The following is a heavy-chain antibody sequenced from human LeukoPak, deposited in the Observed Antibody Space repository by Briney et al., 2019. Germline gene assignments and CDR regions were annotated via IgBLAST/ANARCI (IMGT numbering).Heavy chain of an antibody. CDR3: ARLLRPGGRKGDCFDI. J-gene: IGHJ3*02. Sequence: PSQPLSLTCTVSGGSITGHHWTWIRRPPGAGLEWVGYFYDRGDFNYNPSLKSRVIISMDMSNNQFSLSMSSVTAADTAMYYCARLLRPGGRKGDCFDIWGQGTMVTVSS. D-gene: IGHD2-21*01. CDR2: FYDRGDF. CDR1: GGSITGHH. V-gene: IGHV4-59*08.